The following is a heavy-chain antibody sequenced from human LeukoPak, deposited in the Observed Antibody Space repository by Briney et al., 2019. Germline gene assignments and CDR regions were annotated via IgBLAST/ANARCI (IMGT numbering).Heavy chain of an antibody. CDR3: ARVAPRAFYYYGMDV. V-gene: IGHV3-21*01. J-gene: IGHJ6*02. CDR1: GFTFSSYS. Sequence: GGSLRLSCAASGFTFSSYSMTWVRQAPGRGLEWVSSISSSSSYIYYADSVKGRFTISRDNAKNSLYLQMNSLRAEDTAVYYCARVAPRAFYYYGMDVWGQGTTVTVSS. CDR2: ISSSSSYI.